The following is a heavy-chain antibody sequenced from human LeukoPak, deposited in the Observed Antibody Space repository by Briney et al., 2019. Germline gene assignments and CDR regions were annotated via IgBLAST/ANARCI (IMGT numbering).Heavy chain of an antibody. CDR1: GFPFSSYW. Sequence: GGSLRLSCVASGFPFSSYWMTWVCQAPGKGLEWVSAISGSDGSTYYAGSVKGRFTISRDNSKNTLYLQMNSLRAEDTAVYYCAKGTGNYYYYGMDVWGQGTTVTVSS. CDR3: AKGTGNYYYYGMDV. V-gene: IGHV3-23*01. D-gene: IGHD1-14*01. CDR2: ISGSDGST. J-gene: IGHJ6*02.